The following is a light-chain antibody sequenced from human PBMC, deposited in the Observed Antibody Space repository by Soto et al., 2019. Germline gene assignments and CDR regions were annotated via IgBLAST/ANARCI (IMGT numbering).Light chain of an antibody. Sequence: EIVLTQSPGTLSLSPGETATLSCRASQSVSSAYLAWYQQKPGQAPGLLLFGASNRATGIPDRFSGSGSGTDFTLTISRLEPEDLAVYYCQLYVSSPPGYTFGQGTKLEIK. CDR2: GAS. J-gene: IGKJ2*01. CDR3: QLYVSSPPGYT. V-gene: IGKV3-20*01. CDR1: QSVSSAY.